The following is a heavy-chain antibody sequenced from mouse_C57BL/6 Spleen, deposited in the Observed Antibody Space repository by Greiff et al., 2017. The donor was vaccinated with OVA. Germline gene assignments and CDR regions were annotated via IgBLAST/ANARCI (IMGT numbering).Heavy chain of an antibody. V-gene: IGHV1-52*01. CDR3: ARLSWDGIIDY. CDR1: GYTFTSYW. CDR2: IDPSDSET. Sequence: QVQLQQPGAELVRPGSSVKLSCKASGYTFTSYWMHWVKQRPIQGLEWIGNIDPSDSETHYNQKFKDKATLTVDKSSSTAYMQLSSLTSEDSAVYYCARLSWDGIIDYWGQGTTLTVSS. J-gene: IGHJ2*01. D-gene: IGHD4-1*01.